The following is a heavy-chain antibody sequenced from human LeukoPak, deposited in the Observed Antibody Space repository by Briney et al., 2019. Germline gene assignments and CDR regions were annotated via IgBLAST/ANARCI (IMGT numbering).Heavy chain of an antibody. CDR1: VGSISGSY. CDR2: IYTSGTT. Sequence: SSETLSLTCTVFVGSISGSYWTWIRQSPGKGLEWIALIYTSGTTNYTPSLKSRVSISLDKSKNQFSLKLTSVTAADTAVYYCESEFSPWGPGTLVTVSS. J-gene: IGHJ4*02. V-gene: IGHV4-59*01. CDR3: ESEFSP.